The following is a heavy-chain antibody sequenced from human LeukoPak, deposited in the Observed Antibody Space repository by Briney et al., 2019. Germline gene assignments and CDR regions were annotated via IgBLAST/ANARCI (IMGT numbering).Heavy chain of an antibody. J-gene: IGHJ4*02. CDR3: ARGGSYPTRNDY. CDR1: GGPLNGYY. D-gene: IGHD1-26*01. V-gene: IGHV4-34*01. CDR2: INHSGTT. Sequence: SETLSLTCSIYGGPLNGYYWSWIRQPPGKGLEWIGEINHSGTTNYNPSLESRVTISVDTSKNQFSLKLSSMAAADTAVYYCARGGSYPTRNDYWGQGTLVTVSS.